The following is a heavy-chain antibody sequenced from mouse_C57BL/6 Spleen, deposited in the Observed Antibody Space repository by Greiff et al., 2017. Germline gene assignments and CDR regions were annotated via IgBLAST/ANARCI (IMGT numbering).Heavy chain of an antibody. CDR1: GYTFTDYY. D-gene: IGHD1-1*01. V-gene: IGHV1-26*01. CDR2: INPNNGGT. CDR3: AKGWGYYGWFAY. J-gene: IGHJ3*01. Sequence: EVQLQQSGPELVKPGASVKISCKASGYTFTDYYMNWVKQSHGKSLEWIGDINPNNGGTSYNQKFKGKATLTVDKSSSTAYMELRSLTSEDSAVYYCAKGWGYYGWFAYWGQGTLVTVSA.